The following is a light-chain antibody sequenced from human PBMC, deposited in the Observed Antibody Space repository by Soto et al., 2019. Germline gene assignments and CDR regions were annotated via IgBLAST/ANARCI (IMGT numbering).Light chain of an antibody. Sequence: QSALTQPPSASGSPGRSVTISCTGTSSDVGGYNYVSWYQQHPGKVPKLMIYEVSKRPSGVPDRFSGSKSGNTASLTVSGLQAEDEADYYCSSYAGSNSVVFGGGTKVTVL. CDR1: SSDVGGYNY. CDR3: SSYAGSNSVV. CDR2: EVS. J-gene: IGLJ2*01. V-gene: IGLV2-8*01.